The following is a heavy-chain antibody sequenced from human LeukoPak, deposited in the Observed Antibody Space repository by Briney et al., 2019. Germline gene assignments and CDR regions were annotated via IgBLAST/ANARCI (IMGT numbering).Heavy chain of an antibody. Sequence: PLETLSLTCSVSGDSMNSYYWSWIRQPPGKGREWIGYIYYSGTTNYHPSLKSRVTMSVDTSKNQFSLKLTSVTAADSAAYYCARSHRGGGSCHWDSWGQGTLVTVPS. CDR3: ARSHRGGGSCHWDS. CDR2: IYYSGTT. J-gene: IGHJ4*02. D-gene: IGHD2-15*01. V-gene: IGHV4-59*01. CDR1: GDSMNSYY.